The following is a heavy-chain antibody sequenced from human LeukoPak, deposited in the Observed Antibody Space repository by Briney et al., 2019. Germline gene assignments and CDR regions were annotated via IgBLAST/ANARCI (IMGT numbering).Heavy chain of an antibody. V-gene: IGHV3-23*01. Sequence: PGGSLRLSCAASGFTFSSYGMHWVRQAPGKGLEWVSAISGSGGSTYYAGSVKGRFTISRDNSKNTLYLQMNSLRAEDTAVYYCAKDRTDRGYWGQGTLVTVSS. CDR3: AKDRTDRGY. CDR2: ISGSGGST. J-gene: IGHJ4*02. D-gene: IGHD2-15*01. CDR1: GFTFSSYG.